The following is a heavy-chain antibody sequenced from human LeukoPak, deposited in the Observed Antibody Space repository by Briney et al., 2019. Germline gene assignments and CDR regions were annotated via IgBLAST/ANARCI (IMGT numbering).Heavy chain of an antibody. CDR1: GFTFTSSA. V-gene: IGHV1-58*02. D-gene: IGHD6-19*01. CDR3: AGAREPPRYSSGWYGFDP. J-gene: IGHJ5*02. CDR2: IVVSSGNT. Sequence: TSVKVSCKASGFTFTSSAMHWVRQARGQRLEWIGWIVVSSGNTNYAQKFQERVTMTRDTSTSTSYMELSSLRAEDTRVYSCAGAREPPRYSSGWYGFDPWGQGTLVTVSS.